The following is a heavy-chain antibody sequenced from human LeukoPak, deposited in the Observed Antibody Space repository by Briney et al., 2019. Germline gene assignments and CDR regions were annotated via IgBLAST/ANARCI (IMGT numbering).Heavy chain of an antibody. Sequence: GGSLRLSCAASGFTFSSYAMSWVRQAPGKGLEWVSAISGSGGRIYYGASVKGRFTISRDNSKNTLYLQMNSLRAEDTAVYYCARVGYRDYYDSSGYYFDYWGQGTLVTVSS. CDR3: ARVGYRDYYDSSGYYFDY. J-gene: IGHJ4*02. CDR2: ISGSGGRI. V-gene: IGHV3-23*01. CDR1: GFTFSSYA. D-gene: IGHD3-22*01.